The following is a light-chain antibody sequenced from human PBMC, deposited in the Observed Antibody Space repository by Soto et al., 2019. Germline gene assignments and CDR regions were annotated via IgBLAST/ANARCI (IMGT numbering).Light chain of an antibody. CDR1: ISDVGGYNY. J-gene: IGLJ1*01. CDR2: DVS. Sequence: QAMLTHPRSVSRSPGQSFTISCTGTISDVGGYNYVSWYQDHPGRAPKLMIYDVSIRPSGVPDRFSGSKSGNTASLTISGLMAEDEADYYCCSYAGTYSSFVFGSGTKVTVL. V-gene: IGLV2-11*01. CDR3: CSYAGTYSSFV.